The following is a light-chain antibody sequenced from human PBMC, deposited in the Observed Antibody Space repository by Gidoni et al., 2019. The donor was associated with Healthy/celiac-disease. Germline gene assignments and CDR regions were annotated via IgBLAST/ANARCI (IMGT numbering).Light chain of an antibody. CDR2: GAS. CDR1: QSVSSSY. CDR3: QQYGSSPLT. V-gene: IGKV3-20*01. J-gene: IGKJ4*01. Sequence: ELVLTQSPGTLSLSPGERATLSCRASQSVSSSYLAWYQQKTGQAPRLLIYGASSRATGIPDRFSGSGSGKDFTLTISRLEPEDFAVYYCQQYGSSPLTFSGGTKVEIK.